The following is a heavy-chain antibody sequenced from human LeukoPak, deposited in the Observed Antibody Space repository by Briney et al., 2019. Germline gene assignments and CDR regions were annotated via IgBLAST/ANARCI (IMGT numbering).Heavy chain of an antibody. CDR3: AKAGGYGSGSCLTWFDP. V-gene: IGHV3-23*01. CDR1: GFTFSSYG. CDR2: ISGSGGGT. Sequence: GGSLRLSCAASGFTFSSYGMSWVRQAPGKGLEWVSGISGSGGGTNYADSVKGRFTISRDNSKNTLYLQMSSLRAEDTAVYYCAKAGGYGSGSCLTWFDPWGQGTLVTVSS. D-gene: IGHD3-10*01. J-gene: IGHJ5*02.